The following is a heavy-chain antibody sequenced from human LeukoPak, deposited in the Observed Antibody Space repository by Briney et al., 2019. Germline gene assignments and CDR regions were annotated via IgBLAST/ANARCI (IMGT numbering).Heavy chain of an antibody. CDR2: IAYDGSNK. CDR1: VLTVPRSA. CDR3: ARCKRMTIRYYYFMDV. V-gene: IGHV3-30*04. Sequence: GGSLRLSHPAAVLTVPRSASESVRQAPGKGLEWVAVIAYDGSNKYYADSVKGRFTISRDNSKNPLYLQMNSLRAEDTAVDHGARCKRMTIRYYYFMDVWGKGTTVTVSS. J-gene: IGHJ6*03. D-gene: IGHD3-3*01.